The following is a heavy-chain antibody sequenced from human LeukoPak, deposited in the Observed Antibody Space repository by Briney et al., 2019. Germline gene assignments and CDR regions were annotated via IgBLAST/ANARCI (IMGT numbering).Heavy chain of an antibody. CDR2: IYHSGST. J-gene: IGHJ4*02. V-gene: IGHV4-38-2*02. CDR1: SYSISSGYY. D-gene: IGHD3-22*01. CDR3: ARVLKIGYYDSSGYQGSFDY. Sequence: SETLSLTCTVSSYSISSGYYWGWIRQPPGKGLEWIGSIYHSGSTYYNPSLKSRVTISVDTSKNQFSLKLSSVTAADTAVYYCARVLKIGYYDSSGYQGSFDYWGQGTLVTVSS.